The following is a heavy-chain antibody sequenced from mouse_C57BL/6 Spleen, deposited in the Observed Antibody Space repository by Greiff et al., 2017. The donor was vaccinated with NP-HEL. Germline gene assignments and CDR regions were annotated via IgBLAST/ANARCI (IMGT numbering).Heavy chain of an antibody. V-gene: IGHV2-9-1*01. CDR2: IWTGGGT. CDR3: ARTSHYYGSSSYYFDY. J-gene: IGHJ2*01. CDR1: GFSLTSYA. D-gene: IGHD1-1*01. Sequence: VQLQESGPGLVAPSQSLSITCTVSGFSLTSYAISWVRQPPGKGLEWLGVIWTGGGTNYNSAPKSRLSISKDNSKSQVFLKMNSLQTDDTARYYCARTSHYYGSSSYYFDYWGQGTTLTVSS.